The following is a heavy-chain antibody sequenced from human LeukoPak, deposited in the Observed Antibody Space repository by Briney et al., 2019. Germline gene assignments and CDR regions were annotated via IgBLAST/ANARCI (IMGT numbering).Heavy chain of an antibody. CDR3: ARHKPHDYPDSAFDI. CDR2: IYPGDSDT. D-gene: IGHD4-11*01. CDR1: GYSFTSYW. Sequence: GESLKLSCTGSGYSFTSYWIGWVRQMPGKGLEWMGIIYPGDSDTRYSPSFQGQVTISADKSISTAYLQWSSLKASDTAMYYCARHKPHDYPDSAFDIWGQGTMVTVSS. V-gene: IGHV5-51*01. J-gene: IGHJ3*02.